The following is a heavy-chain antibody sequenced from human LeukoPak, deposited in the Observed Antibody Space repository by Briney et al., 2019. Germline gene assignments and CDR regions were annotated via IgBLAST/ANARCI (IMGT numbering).Heavy chain of an antibody. D-gene: IGHD5-18*01. V-gene: IGHV3-21*01. CDR1: GFTFSSYS. Sequence: GVSLRLSCAASGFTFSSYSMNWVRQAPGKGLEWVSSISSSSSYIYYADSVKGRFTISRDNAKNSLYLQMNSLRAEDTAVYYCARAGYSYGYSAFDIWGQGTMVTVSS. CDR2: ISSSSSYI. CDR3: ARAGYSYGYSAFDI. J-gene: IGHJ3*02.